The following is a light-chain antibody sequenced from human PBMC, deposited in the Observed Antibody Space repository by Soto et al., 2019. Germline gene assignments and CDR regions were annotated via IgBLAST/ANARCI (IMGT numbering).Light chain of an antibody. CDR2: DAS. V-gene: IGKV1-9*01. Sequence: DIQLTQSPSFLSASVGDRVTITCRASQGINTYLAWYQQKLGKAPKVLIYDASKLHSGVPSRFSGSGSGTEFTLTISSLQPEDFATYFCLQHNTYPLTFGGGTKVDIK. J-gene: IGKJ4*01. CDR1: QGINTY. CDR3: LQHNTYPLT.